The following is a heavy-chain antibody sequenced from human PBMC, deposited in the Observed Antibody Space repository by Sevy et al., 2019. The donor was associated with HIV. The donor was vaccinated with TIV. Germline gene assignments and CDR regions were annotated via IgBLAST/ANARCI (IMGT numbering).Heavy chain of an antibody. J-gene: IGHJ6*02. CDR1: GFTFGNYV. CDR3: AKGDRSFYGIDV. CDR2: ISGSGGST. V-gene: IGHV3-23*01. D-gene: IGHD2-15*01. Sequence: GGSLRLSCAASGFTFGNYVMNWVRQAPGKGLEWGSGISGSGGSTYYADSVKGRITISRDNSKKTVYLQMNSLRAEDTAVYYCAKGDRSFYGIDVWGQGTTVTVSS.